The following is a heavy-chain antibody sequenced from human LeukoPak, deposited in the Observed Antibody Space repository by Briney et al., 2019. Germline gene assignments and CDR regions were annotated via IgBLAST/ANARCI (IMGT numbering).Heavy chain of an antibody. V-gene: IGHV3-49*04. D-gene: IGHD1-26*01. CDR1: GFTFGDYA. CDR2: IRSKAYGETT. CDR3: TRDTSWELLRGYYYGMDV. J-gene: IGHJ6*02. Sequence: PGGSLRLSCTASGFTFGDYAMSWVRQAPGKGLEWVGFIRSKAYGETTEYAASVKGRFTISRDDSKSIAYLQMNSLKTEDTAVYYCTRDTSWELLRGYYYGMDVWGQGTTVTVSS.